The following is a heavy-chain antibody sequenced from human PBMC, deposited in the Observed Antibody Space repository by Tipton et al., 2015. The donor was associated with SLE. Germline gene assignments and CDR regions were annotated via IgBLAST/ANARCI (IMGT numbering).Heavy chain of an antibody. D-gene: IGHD3-10*01. Sequence: QSGAEVKKPGASVKVSCRSSGYTFTKYDINWVRQATWQGLEWMGWMNPNSGDTGYAEKFQGRISMTSNISINTAYMELTSLTSEDTAVYYCARFFGDYWGQGALVTVSS. J-gene: IGHJ4*02. CDR3: ARFFGDY. V-gene: IGHV1-8*01. CDR1: GYTFTKYD. CDR2: MNPNSGDT.